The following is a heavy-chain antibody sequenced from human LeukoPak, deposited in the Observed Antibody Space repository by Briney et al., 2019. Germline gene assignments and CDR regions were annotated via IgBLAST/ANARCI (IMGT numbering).Heavy chain of an antibody. CDR3: ARERTEYSGSFRFDY. J-gene: IGHJ4*02. D-gene: IGHD1-26*01. V-gene: IGHV3-30-3*01. CDR1: GFTFSSYA. CDR2: ISYDGSNK. Sequence: GGSLRLSCAASGFTFSSYAMHWVRQAPGKGLEWVAVISYDGSNKYYADSVKGRFTISRDNSKNTLYLQMNSLRAEDTAVYYCARERTEYSGSFRFDYWGQGTLVTVSS.